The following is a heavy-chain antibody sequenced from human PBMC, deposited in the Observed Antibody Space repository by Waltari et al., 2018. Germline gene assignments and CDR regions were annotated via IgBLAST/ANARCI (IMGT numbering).Heavy chain of an antibody. J-gene: IGHJ6*03. Sequence: QVQLQQWGAGLLKPSETLSPTCAASGGSFSGCYCSCRGQPPGKGLEWIGEINHSGSTNYNPSLKSRVTISVDTSKNQFSLKLSSVTAADTAVYYCARGREDYYYYYMDVWGKGTTVTVSS. CDR3: ARGREDYYYYYMDV. CDR1: GGSFSGCY. CDR2: INHSGST. V-gene: IGHV4-34*01.